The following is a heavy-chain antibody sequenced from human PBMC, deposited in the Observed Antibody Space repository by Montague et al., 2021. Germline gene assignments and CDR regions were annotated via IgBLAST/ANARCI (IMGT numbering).Heavy chain of an antibody. D-gene: IGHD4-23*01. CDR2: IDYSASS. Sequence: SETLSLTCTVSGGSITSSSYYWGWLRPRNGKGLIWLVCIDYSASSCYNPYLQSRVTISVDTSKNQLSLKLSSVTAADTAVYYGVVTPSLSYPGMDVWGQGTTVTVSS. J-gene: IGHJ6*02. CDR1: GGSITSSSYY. V-gene: IGHV4-39*01. CDR3: VVTPSLSYPGMDV.